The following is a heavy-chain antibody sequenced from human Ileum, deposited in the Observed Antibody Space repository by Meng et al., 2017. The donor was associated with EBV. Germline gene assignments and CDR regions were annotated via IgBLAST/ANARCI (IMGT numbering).Heavy chain of an antibody. CDR1: GGSLSGDY. Sequence: VRVEHGCGTLGKPSGSLALTCAVYGGSLSGDYWSWIRKPPGKGVGWIGEITHSGSTKYNSSLKSRVTILVDTSKNQLSLKMNSVTAADTAVYYCARCYDSSGYYELNHFDHWGQGTLVTVSS. CDR2: ITHSGST. J-gene: IGHJ4*02. D-gene: IGHD3-22*01. V-gene: IGHV4-34*01. CDR3: ARCYDSSGYYELNHFDH.